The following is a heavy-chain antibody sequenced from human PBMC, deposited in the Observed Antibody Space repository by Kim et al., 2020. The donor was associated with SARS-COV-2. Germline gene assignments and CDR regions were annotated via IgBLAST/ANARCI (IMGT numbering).Heavy chain of an antibody. V-gene: IGHV3-21*01. CDR1: GFTFGSYS. CDR2: ISTTSNYI. CDR3: AREGRRWTVDY. Sequence: GGSLRLSCAASGFTFGSYSMNWVRLAPGKGLEWVSSISTTSNYIYYIDSVKGRFTVSRDNTKNSLYLQMNSVTGEDTAVYYCAREGRRWTVDYWGQGTQVTVSS. D-gene: IGHD1-1*01. J-gene: IGHJ4*02.